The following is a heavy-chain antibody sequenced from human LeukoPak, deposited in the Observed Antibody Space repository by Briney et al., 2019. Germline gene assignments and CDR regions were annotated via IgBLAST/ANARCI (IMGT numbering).Heavy chain of an antibody. V-gene: IGHV1-18*01. CDR1: GYTFTSYG. J-gene: IGHJ4*02. CDR3: ARDSHYYDSSGFPVPPGF. CDR2: ISAYNGNT. Sequence: ASVKVSCKASGYTFTSYGISWVRQAPGQGREWMGWISAYNGNTNYAQKLQGRVTMTTDTSTSTAYMELRSLRSDDTAVYYCARDSHYYDSSGFPVPPGFWGQGTLVTVSS. D-gene: IGHD3-22*01.